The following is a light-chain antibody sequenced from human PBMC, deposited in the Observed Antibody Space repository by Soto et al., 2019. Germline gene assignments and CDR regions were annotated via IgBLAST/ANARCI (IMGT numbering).Light chain of an antibody. V-gene: IGLV2-14*01. CDR3: SSYTSSSTLYV. CDR2: DVS. CDR1: SSDVGGYNY. Sequence: QCVLTQPASVSGSPGQSITISCTGTSSDVGGYNYVSWYQQHPGKAPRLMIYDVSNRPSGVSNRFSGSKSGNTASLTISELQAEDEADYYCSSYTSSSTLYVFGTGTKVTVL. J-gene: IGLJ1*01.